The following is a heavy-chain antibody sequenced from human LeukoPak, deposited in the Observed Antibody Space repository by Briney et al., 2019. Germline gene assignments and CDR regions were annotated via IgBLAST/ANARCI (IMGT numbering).Heavy chain of an antibody. Sequence: PSETLSLTCTASGGSISSYYWSWIRQPPGKGLEWIGYIYYSGSTNYNPSLKSRVTISVDTSKNQFSLKLGSVTAADTAVYYCARTYSSSVPFDYWGQGTLVTVSS. D-gene: IGHD6-6*01. CDR2: IYYSGST. CDR3: ARTYSSSVPFDY. V-gene: IGHV4-59*01. CDR1: GGSISSYY. J-gene: IGHJ4*02.